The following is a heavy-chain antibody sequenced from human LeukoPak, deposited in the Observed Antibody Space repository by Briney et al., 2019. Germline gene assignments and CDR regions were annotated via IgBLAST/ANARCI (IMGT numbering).Heavy chain of an antibody. J-gene: IGHJ5*02. D-gene: IGHD6-19*01. Sequence: PSETLSLTCIVSGASITTYSWNWLRQSPGKGLEWIGYFFLGGSGTTSYTSSLKSRVTISRDTSKNQLSLKLTSVTAADTAVYYCARWDDSAWAFGTWGPGTLVTVSS. CDR2: FFLGGSGTT. CDR3: ARWDDSAWAFGT. V-gene: IGHV4-59*08. CDR1: GASITTYS.